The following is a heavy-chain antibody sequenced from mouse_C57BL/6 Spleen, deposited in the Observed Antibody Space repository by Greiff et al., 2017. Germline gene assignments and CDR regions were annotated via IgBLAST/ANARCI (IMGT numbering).Heavy chain of an antibody. Sequence: VQLQQSGPELVKPGASVKISCKASGYSFTGYYMNWVKQSPEKSLEWIGEINPSTGGTTYNQKFKAKATLTVDKSSSTAYMQLKSLTAEDSAVYYCARYYGSSPWYFDYWGQGTTLTVSS. CDR1: GYSFTGYY. D-gene: IGHD1-1*01. CDR3: ARYYGSSPWYFDY. J-gene: IGHJ2*01. CDR2: INPSTGGT. V-gene: IGHV1-42*01.